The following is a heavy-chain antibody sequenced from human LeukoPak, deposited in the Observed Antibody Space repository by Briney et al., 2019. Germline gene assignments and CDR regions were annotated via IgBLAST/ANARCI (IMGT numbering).Heavy chain of an antibody. CDR3: AKDQRPDSGYDIDY. Sequence: GGSLRPSCAASGFTFSTYSMSWVRQAPRKGLEWVSVIYGSGDTTNYADSVKGRFTISRDNSKNMLYLQMHGLRAEDTAVYYCAKDQRPDSGYDIDYWGQGTLVTVSS. CDR2: IYGSGDTT. D-gene: IGHD5-12*01. J-gene: IGHJ4*02. CDR1: GFTFSTYS. V-gene: IGHV3-23*01.